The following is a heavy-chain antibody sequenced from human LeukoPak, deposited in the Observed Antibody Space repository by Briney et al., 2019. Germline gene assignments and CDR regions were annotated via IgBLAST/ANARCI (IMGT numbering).Heavy chain of an antibody. CDR3: GRDGGAYYHFFDY. J-gene: IGHJ4*02. CDR1: GFIFSDYY. D-gene: IGHD3-22*01. V-gene: IGHV3-11*04. Sequence: PGGSLRLSCAASGFIFSDYYMSWIRQAPGKGLEWVSYISSRGSTIYYADSVKGRFTISRDNAKKILYLQMNSLRAEDTAVYYCGRDGGAYYHFFDYGGQGTLVIVSS. CDR2: ISSRGSTI.